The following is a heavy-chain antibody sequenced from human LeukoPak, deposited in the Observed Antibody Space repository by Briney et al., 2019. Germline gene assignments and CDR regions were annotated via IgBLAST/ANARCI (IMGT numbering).Heavy chain of an antibody. CDR2: TYYRSKWYN. V-gene: IGHV6-1*01. D-gene: IGHD4-23*01. CDR3: ARVRWFGYGGNSSFPYYYYYMDV. Sequence: SRTLSLTCAISGDSVSSNSAAWNWIRQSPSRGLEWLGRTYYRSKWYNDYAVSVKSRITINPDTSKNQFSLQLNSVTPEDTAVYYCARVRWFGYGGNSSFPYYYYYMDVWGKGTTVTVSS. CDR1: GDSVSSNSAA. J-gene: IGHJ6*03.